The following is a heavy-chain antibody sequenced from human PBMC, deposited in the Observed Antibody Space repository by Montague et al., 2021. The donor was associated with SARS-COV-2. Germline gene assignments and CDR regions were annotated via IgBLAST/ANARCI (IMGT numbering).Heavy chain of an antibody. CDR1: GGSINSNSDY. J-gene: IGHJ4*02. CDR2: IYYSGST. CDR3: ARHHTTMFVVIIPYYFDY. D-gene: IGHD3-3*01. Sequence: SETLSLTCTVSGGSINSNSDYWGWVRQPPGKGLEWIGSIYYSGSTFYNPSLKSRVTMSVDTSKNQFSLRLSSVTAADTAVYFCARHHTTMFVVIIPYYFDYWGQGTLVTVSS. V-gene: IGHV4-39*01.